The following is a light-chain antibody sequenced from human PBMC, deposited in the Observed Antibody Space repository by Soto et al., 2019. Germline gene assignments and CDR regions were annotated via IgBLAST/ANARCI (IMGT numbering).Light chain of an antibody. Sequence: EIILTQSPATLSVSPGETTSLSCRATQSVGGNLGWYQQKPGQTPRLLIYKTSTRATGIPARFSDSGSETEFTLTISSLQSEDFAVYYCQQYARWPVTFGGGTKVEIK. CDR3: QQYARWPVT. CDR1: QSVGGN. V-gene: IGKV3-15*01. CDR2: KTS. J-gene: IGKJ4*01.